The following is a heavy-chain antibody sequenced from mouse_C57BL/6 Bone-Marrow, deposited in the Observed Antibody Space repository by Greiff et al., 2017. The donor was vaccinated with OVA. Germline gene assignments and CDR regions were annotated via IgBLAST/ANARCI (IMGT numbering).Heavy chain of an antibody. CDR3: ARSSRLGEDAMDY. CDR2: ISNGGGST. CDR1: GFTFSDYY. V-gene: IGHV5-12*01. Sequence: EVQLVESGGGLVQPGGSLKLSCAASGFTFSDYYMYWVRQTPEKRLEWVAYISNGGGSTYYPDTVKGRFTISRDNAKNTLYLQMSRLKSEDTAMYYCARSSRLGEDAMDYWGQGTSVTVSS. D-gene: IGHD2-4*01. J-gene: IGHJ4*01.